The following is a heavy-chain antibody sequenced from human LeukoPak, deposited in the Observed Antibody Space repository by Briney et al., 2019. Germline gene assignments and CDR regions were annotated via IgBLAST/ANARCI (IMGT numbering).Heavy chain of an antibody. V-gene: IGHV3-21*01. D-gene: IGHD1-26*01. CDR2: ISSSSDYI. Sequence: GGSLRLSCAASGFTFSSYNMNWVRQAPGKGLEWVSSISSSSDYIYYADSVKGRFTISRDNAKNSLYLQMKSLRAEDTAVYYCARDQTKWEPLRRRDYYYMDVWGKGTTVTVSS. CDR1: GFTFSSYN. J-gene: IGHJ6*03. CDR3: ARDQTKWEPLRRRDYYYMDV.